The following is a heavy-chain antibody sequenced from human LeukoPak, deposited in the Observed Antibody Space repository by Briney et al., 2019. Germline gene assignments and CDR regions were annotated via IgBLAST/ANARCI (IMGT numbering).Heavy chain of an antibody. Sequence: GASVKVSCKASGYTFTSYGISWVRQAPGQGLEWMGWISAYNGNTNYAQKLQGRVTMTTDTPTSTAYMGLRSLRSDDTAVYYCARGHGGSGYYRMRDKYFQHWGQGTLVTVSS. V-gene: IGHV1-18*01. D-gene: IGHD3-22*01. CDR2: ISAYNGNT. CDR3: ARGHGGSGYYRMRDKYFQH. J-gene: IGHJ1*01. CDR1: GYTFTSYG.